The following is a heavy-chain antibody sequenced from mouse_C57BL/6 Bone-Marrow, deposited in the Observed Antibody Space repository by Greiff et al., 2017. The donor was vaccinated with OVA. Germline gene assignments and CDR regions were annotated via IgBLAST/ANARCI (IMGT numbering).Heavy chain of an antibody. Sequence: VQLQQSGPVLVKPGASVKMSCKASGYAFTDYYMNWVKQSHGKSLEWIGVINPYNGGTSYNQKFKGKATLTVDKASSTAYMELNSLTSEDSAVYYCARSPLWYYFDYWGQGTTLTVSS. V-gene: IGHV1-19*01. CDR2: INPYNGGT. D-gene: IGHD1-1*02. CDR1: GYAFTDYY. CDR3: ARSPLWYYFDY. J-gene: IGHJ2*01.